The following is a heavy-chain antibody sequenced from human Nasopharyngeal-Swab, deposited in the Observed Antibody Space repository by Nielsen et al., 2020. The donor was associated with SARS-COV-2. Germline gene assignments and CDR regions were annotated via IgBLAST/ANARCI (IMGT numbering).Heavy chain of an antibody. D-gene: IGHD3-10*01. Sequence: GESLKISYAASGFTVSSNYMSWVRQAPGKGLEWVSVIYSGGSTYYADSVKGRFTISRDNSKNTLYLQMNSLRAEDTAVYYCARDRGGVYYYGMDVWGQGTTVTVSS. J-gene: IGHJ6*02. CDR3: ARDRGGVYYYGMDV. CDR2: IYSGGST. V-gene: IGHV3-53*01. CDR1: GFTVSSNY.